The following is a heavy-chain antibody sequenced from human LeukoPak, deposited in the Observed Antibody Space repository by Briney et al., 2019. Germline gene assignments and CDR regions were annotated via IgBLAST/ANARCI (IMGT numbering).Heavy chain of an antibody. D-gene: IGHD6-6*01. CDR1: GGSISAYY. J-gene: IGHJ4*02. Sequence: PSETLSLTCTVAGGSISAYYWSWIRQPPGKGLEWIGYIHYSGTTNYYPSLKSRVTIALKPSKNQFSLKLNSVTAADTAVYYCARFGTSSSRFFDQWGQGTLVTVSS. CDR2: IHYSGTT. V-gene: IGHV4-59*01. CDR3: ARFGTSSSRFFDQ.